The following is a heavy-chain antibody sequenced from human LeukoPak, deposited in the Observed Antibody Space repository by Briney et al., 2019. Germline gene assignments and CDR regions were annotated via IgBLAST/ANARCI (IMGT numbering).Heavy chain of an antibody. J-gene: IGHJ6*02. V-gene: IGHV3-23*01. CDR2: ISGSGGST. D-gene: IGHD2-2*02. CDR3: AKDAVPAAIRIDYYYYGMDV. CDR1: GFTFSSYA. Sequence: QPGGSLRLSCAASGFTFSSYAMSWVRQAPGKGLEWVSAISGSGGSTYYADSVKGRFTISRDNFKNTLYLQMNSLRAEDTAVYYCAKDAVPAAIRIDYYYYGMDVWGQGTTVTVSS.